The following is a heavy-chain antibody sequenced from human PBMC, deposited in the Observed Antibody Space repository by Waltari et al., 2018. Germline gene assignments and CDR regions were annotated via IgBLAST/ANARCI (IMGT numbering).Heavy chain of an antibody. CDR2: IWYDGSNK. CDR3: AKDLAAAGTDNWFDP. Sequence: QVQLVESGGGVVQPGRSLRLSCAASGFTFSSYGMHWVRQAPGKGLEWVAVIWYDGSNKYYADSVQGRFTISRDNSKNTLYLQMNSLRAEDTAVYYCAKDLAAAGTDNWFDPWGQGTLVTVSS. J-gene: IGHJ5*02. V-gene: IGHV3-33*06. D-gene: IGHD6-13*01. CDR1: GFTFSSYG.